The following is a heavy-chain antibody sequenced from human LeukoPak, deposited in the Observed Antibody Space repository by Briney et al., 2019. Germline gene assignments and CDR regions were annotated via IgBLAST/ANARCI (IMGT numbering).Heavy chain of an antibody. CDR1: GFTFSSYW. CDR3: ARGSSLGYCTNGVCYFDY. CDR2: IKQDGSEK. J-gene: IGHJ4*02. Sequence: GGSLRLSCAASGFTFSSYWMSWVRQAPGKGLEWVANIKQDGSEKYYVDSVKGRFTISRDNAKNSPYLQMNSLRAEDTAVYYCARGSSLGYCTNGVCYFDYWGQGTLVTVSS. V-gene: IGHV3-7*01. D-gene: IGHD2-8*01.